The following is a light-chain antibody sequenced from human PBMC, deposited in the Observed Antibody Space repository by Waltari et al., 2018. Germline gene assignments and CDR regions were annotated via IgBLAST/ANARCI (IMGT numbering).Light chain of an antibody. V-gene: IGLV2-11*01. Sequence: QSALTQPRSVSGSPGQSVTISCTGTTSDVGDYNFVSWYQQHPGKAPKLMIYDVTKRPLGVPDRFSWSKSGNTASLTISWLQAEDEADYYCCSYACRYNLVFGGGTMLTVL. CDR3: CSYACRYNLV. CDR1: TSDVGDYNF. J-gene: IGLJ2*01. CDR2: DVT.